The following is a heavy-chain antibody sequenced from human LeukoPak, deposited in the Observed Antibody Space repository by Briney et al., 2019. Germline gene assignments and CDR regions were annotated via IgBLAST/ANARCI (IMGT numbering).Heavy chain of an antibody. CDR2: ISSSSSYI. J-gene: IGHJ4*02. CDR3: ARDPFYDSSGFDY. V-gene: IGHV3-21*01. Sequence: PGGSLRLSCAASGFTFSSYSMNWVRQAPGKGLEWVSSISSSSSYIYYADSVKGRFTISRDNAKNSLYLQMNSLRAEDTAVYYCARDPFYDSSGFDYWGQGTLVTVSS. CDR1: GFTFSSYS. D-gene: IGHD3-22*01.